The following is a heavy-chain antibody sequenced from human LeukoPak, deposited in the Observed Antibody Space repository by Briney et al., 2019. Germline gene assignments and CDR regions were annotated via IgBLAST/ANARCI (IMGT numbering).Heavy chain of an antibody. CDR3: ARGISAAAKNWFDP. CDR2: IYTSGST. Sequence: PSQTLSLTCTVSGGSISSGGYYWSWIRQPAGKGLEWIGRIYTSGSTNYNPSLKSRVTISVDTSQNQFSLKLSSVTAADTAVYYCARGISAAAKNWFDPWGQGTLVTVSS. J-gene: IGHJ5*02. V-gene: IGHV4-61*02. CDR1: GGSISSGGYY. D-gene: IGHD6-13*01.